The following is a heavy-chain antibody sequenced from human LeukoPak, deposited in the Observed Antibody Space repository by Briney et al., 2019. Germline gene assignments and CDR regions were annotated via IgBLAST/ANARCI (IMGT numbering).Heavy chain of an antibody. Sequence: GGSLRLSCAASGFTFSSFAMSWVRQAPGKGLEWVSSISSSSSYIYYADSVKGRFTISRDNAKNSLYLQMNSLRAEDTAVYYCAREDSYSYGSGSYPFDYWGQGTLVTVSS. CDR3: AREDSYSYGSGSYPFDY. V-gene: IGHV3-21*01. J-gene: IGHJ4*02. CDR2: ISSSSSYI. D-gene: IGHD3-10*01. CDR1: GFTFSSFA.